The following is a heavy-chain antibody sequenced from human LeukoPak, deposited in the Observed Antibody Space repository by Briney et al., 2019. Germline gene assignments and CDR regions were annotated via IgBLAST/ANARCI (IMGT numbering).Heavy chain of an antibody. CDR1: GYSFNTYW. D-gene: IGHD1-14*01. Sequence: GESLKISCTGSGYSFNTYWIAWVRQMTGKGLEWMGIIYPGDSETRYSPSFQGQVTISADKSFSTAYLQWSSLKASDTAMYYCARQTKRDALDIWGQGTMVTVSS. CDR3: ARQTKRDALDI. V-gene: IGHV5-51*01. CDR2: IYPGDSET. J-gene: IGHJ3*02.